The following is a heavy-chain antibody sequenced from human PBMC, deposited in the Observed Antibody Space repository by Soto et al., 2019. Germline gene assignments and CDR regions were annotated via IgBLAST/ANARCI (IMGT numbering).Heavy chain of an antibody. V-gene: IGHV4-34*01. CDR1: GGSFSGYY. D-gene: IGHD3-16*01. J-gene: IGHJ4*02. CDR2: INQNGST. Sequence: SETLSLTCAVYGGSFSGYYWIWLRQPPGKGLEWIGEINQNGSTNYNPSLKSRVTISIDTSKNQFSLKVSSVTAADTAVYYCARGLNYVVYWGQGTLVTVSS. CDR3: ARGLNYVVY.